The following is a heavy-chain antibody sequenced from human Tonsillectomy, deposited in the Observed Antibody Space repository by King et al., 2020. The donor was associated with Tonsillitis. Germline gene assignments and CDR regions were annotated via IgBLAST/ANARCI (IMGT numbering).Heavy chain of an antibody. CDR2: ILPIFGTA. CDR1: GGTFRIYA. V-gene: IGHV1-69*01. CDR3: ARERNDPTLDY. J-gene: IGHJ4*02. Sequence: QLVQSGAEVKKPGSSVKVYCKAVGGTFRIYAISWGRQPPGQGLEWMGGILPIFGTANYAQKIQGSVTITADESTSTAYMELSSLRSEDTAVYYCARERNDPTLDYWGQGTLVTVSS.